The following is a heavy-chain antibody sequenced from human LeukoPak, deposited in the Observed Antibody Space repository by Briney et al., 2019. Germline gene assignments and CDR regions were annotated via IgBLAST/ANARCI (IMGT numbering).Heavy chain of an antibody. CDR1: GGSISSSSYY. J-gene: IGHJ4*02. CDR2: IYYSGST. Sequence: SETLSLTCTVSGGSISSSSYYWGWIRQPPGKGLEWIGSIYYSGSTYYNPSLKSRVTISVDTSKNQFSLKLNSVTAADTAVYYCARDKNCSGGSCYTPGDYWGQGTLVTVSS. CDR3: ARDKNCSGGSCYTPGDY. D-gene: IGHD2-15*01. V-gene: IGHV4-39*07.